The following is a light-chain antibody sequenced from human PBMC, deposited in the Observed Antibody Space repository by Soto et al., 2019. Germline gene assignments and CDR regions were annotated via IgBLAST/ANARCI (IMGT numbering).Light chain of an antibody. CDR1: NSDIENYNL. V-gene: IGLV2-23*01. J-gene: IGLJ2*01. CDR2: EDT. CDR3: CSYAGRSTVI. Sequence: QSALTQSASVSGSPGQSITISCTGTNSDIENYNLVSWYQQHPDKAPKLLIFEDTKRPSGVSNRFSGSKSGNTASLTISGLQAEDEANYYCCSYAGRSTVIFGGGTKLTVL.